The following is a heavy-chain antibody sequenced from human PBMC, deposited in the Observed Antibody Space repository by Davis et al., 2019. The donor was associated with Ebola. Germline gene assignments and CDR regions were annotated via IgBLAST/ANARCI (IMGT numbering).Heavy chain of an antibody. CDR2: IWYDGSMK. V-gene: IGHV3-33*01. D-gene: IGHD3-3*01. CDR1: GFTFSHYG. J-gene: IGHJ6*02. Sequence: PGGSLRLSCAASGFTFSHYGMHWVRQAPGKGLEWVAVIWYDGSMKYYADSVKGRFTISRDNSKNTLYLQMNSLRAEDTALYYCARERGRVFGVVIPNGMDVWGQGTTVTVSS. CDR3: ARERGRVFGVVIPNGMDV.